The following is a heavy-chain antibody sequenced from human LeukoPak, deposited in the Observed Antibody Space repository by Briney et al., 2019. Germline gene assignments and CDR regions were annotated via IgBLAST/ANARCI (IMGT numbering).Heavy chain of an antibody. Sequence: PSETLSLTCTVSGGSISSGSYYWSWIRQPAGKGLEWIGRIYTSGSTNYNPSLKSRVTISVDTSKNQFSLKLSSVTAADTAVYYCAREGYDSSGQNWFDPWGQGTLVTVSS. CDR1: GGSISSGSYY. J-gene: IGHJ5*02. V-gene: IGHV4-61*02. D-gene: IGHD3-22*01. CDR3: AREGYDSSGQNWFDP. CDR2: IYTSGST.